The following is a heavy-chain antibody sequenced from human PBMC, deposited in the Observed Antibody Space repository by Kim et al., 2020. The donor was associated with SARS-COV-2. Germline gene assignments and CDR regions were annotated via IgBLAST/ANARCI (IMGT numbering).Heavy chain of an antibody. J-gene: IGHJ6*01. CDR1: GFTFSSYD. V-gene: IGHV3-30*18. CDR2: ISYDGSNK. Sequence: GGSLRLSCAASGFTFSSYDMHWVRQAPGKGLEWVAVISYDGSNKYYADSVKGRFTISRDNSKNTLYLQMNSLRAEDTAVYYCAKEYSYSNYPIYYYYHG. CDR3: AKEYSYSNYPIYYYYHG. D-gene: IGHD4-4*01.